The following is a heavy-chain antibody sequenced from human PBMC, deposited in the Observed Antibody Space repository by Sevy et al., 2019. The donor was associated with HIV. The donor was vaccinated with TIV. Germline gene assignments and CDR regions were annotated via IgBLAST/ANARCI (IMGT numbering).Heavy chain of an antibody. Sequence: GGSLRLSCAASGFTFSNAWMSWVRQAPGKGLEWVGRIKSKTDGGTTDYAAPVKGRFTISRDDSKNTLYLQMNSLKTEDTAVYYCTTDPASLSPDLITRPLPPAAMLYYFDYWGQGTLVTVSS. CDR1: GFTFSNAW. D-gene: IGHD2-2*01. V-gene: IGHV3-15*01. CDR2: IKSKTDGGTT. CDR3: TTDPASLSPDLITRPLPPAAMLYYFDY. J-gene: IGHJ4*02.